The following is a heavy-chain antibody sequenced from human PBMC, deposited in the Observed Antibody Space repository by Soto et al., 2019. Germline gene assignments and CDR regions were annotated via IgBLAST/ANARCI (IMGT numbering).Heavy chain of an antibody. J-gene: IGHJ4*02. CDR2: IYPGDSDT. V-gene: IGHV5-51*01. CDR1: GYFFSRHW. CDR3: GRSPGLIPTVMED. Sequence: PGESLKISCKGSGYFFSRHWIGWVRRMPGKGLEWIGFIYPGDSDTKYSPSFQGQVTISADKSTNTAYLQWSTLKASGTAMYYCGRSPGLIPTVMEDWGQGTLVTVSS. D-gene: IGHD4-17*01.